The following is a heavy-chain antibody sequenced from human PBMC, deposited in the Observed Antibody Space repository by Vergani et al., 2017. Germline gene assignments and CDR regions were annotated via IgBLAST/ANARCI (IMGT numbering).Heavy chain of an antibody. D-gene: IGHD5-12*01. CDR1: GGSVSSGSYY. CDR2: IYYSGST. V-gene: IGHV4-61*01. CDR3: ARGDSGYDTPFDY. Sequence: QVQLQESGPGLVKPSETLSLTCTVSGGSVSSGSYYWSWIRQPPGKGLEWIGYIYYSGSTNYNPSLKSRVTISVDTSKNQFSLKLSSVTAADTAVYYCARGDSGYDTPFDYWGQGTLVTVSS. J-gene: IGHJ4*02.